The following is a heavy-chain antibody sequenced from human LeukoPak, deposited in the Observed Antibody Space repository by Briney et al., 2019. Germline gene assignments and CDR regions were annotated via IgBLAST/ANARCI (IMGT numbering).Heavy chain of an antibody. D-gene: IGHD2-21*01. CDR1: GFTFSSYG. CDR3: ARDLASIDYGDY. J-gene: IGHJ4*02. CDR2: ISYDGSNK. V-gene: IGHV3-30*03. Sequence: GRSLRLSCAASGFTFSSYGMHWVRQAPGEGLEWVAVISYDGSNKYYADSVKGRFTISRDNSKNTLYLQMNSLRAEDTAVYYCARDLASIDYGDYWGQGTLVTVSS.